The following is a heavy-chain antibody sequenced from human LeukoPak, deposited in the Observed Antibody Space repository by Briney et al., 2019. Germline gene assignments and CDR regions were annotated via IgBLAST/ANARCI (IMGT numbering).Heavy chain of an antibody. Sequence: GASVKVSCKASGYTFTGYYMHWVRQAPGQGLEWMGWINPNSGGTNYAQKFQGRVTMTRDTSISTAYMELSRLRSDDTAVYYCARDTHITMVRGPYYYYYMDVWGKGTTVTISS. CDR1: GYTFTGYY. D-gene: IGHD3-10*01. CDR2: INPNSGGT. V-gene: IGHV1-2*02. CDR3: ARDTHITMVRGPYYYYYMDV. J-gene: IGHJ6*03.